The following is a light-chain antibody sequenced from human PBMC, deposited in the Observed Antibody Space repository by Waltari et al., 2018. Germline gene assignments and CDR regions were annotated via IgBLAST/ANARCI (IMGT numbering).Light chain of an antibody. CDR3: QTGGHGAWV. CDR2: VNSDGSH. J-gene: IGLJ3*02. Sequence: QLVLTQSPSASASLGASVKLTCTLSSGHSSNVIAWLQQRPETGPRYLMKVNSDGSHTKGDEIPDRFSGSSSGAEHYLTISNLQSEDEADYFCQTGGHGAWVFGGGTTLTVL. V-gene: IGLV4-69*01. CDR1: SGHSSNV.